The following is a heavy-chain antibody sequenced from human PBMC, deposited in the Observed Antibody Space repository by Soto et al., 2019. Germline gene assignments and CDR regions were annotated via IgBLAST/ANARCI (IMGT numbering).Heavy chain of an antibody. J-gene: IGHJ4*02. D-gene: IGHD6-6*01. CDR3: AREGQLGY. Sequence: ASVKVSCKASGGTFSSYTISWVRQAPGQGLEWMGWISGYNGNTNYAERLQGRVTRTTDTSTSTAYMELKSLRYDDTAVYYCAREGQLGYWGQGTPVTVSS. V-gene: IGHV1-18*01. CDR1: GGTFSSYT. CDR2: ISGYNGNT.